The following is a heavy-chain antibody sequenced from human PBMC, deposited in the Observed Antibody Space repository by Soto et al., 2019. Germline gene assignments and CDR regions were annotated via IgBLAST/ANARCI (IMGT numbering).Heavy chain of an antibody. D-gene: IGHD1-20*01. Sequence: ASVKVSCKSSGYTFTSYYIYCVRQASGQGLEWMGCVNPSSGNTVYARKFHGRVTMTRDTSISTAYMELNSLESDDTAIYYCARASMYIWYDHWGQGTLVTVSS. V-gene: IGHV1-8*01. CDR1: GYTFTSYY. J-gene: IGHJ5*02. CDR3: ARASMYIWYDH. CDR2: VNPSSGNT.